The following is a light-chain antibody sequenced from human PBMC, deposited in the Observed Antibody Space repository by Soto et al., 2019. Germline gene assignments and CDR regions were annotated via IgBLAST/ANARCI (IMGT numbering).Light chain of an antibody. V-gene: IGLV1-40*01. Sequence: QSVLTQPPSVSGAPGQRVTISCTGSSSNIGAGYVVHWYQQLPGTAPKLLIYGNNNRPSGVPDRFSGSKSGTSASLAITGLQAEDEADYYCQSYDSSLSASVVFGGGTKLTV. CDR1: SSNIGAGYV. CDR3: QSYDSSLSASVV. J-gene: IGLJ2*01. CDR2: GNN.